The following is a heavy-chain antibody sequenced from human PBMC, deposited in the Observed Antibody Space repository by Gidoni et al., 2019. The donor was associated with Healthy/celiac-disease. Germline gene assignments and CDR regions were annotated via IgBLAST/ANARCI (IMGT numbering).Heavy chain of an antibody. D-gene: IGHD3-10*01. CDR1: GGSFSGYY. CDR3: AIRARKTMVRGVIFDY. J-gene: IGHJ4*02. Sequence: QVQLQQWGAGLLKPSETLSLTCAVYGGSFSGYYWSWIRQPPGKGLEWIGEINHSGSTNYNPSLKSRVTISVDTSKNQFSLKLSSVTAADTAVYYCAIRARKTMVRGVIFDYWGQGTLVTVSS. V-gene: IGHV4-34*01. CDR2: INHSGST.